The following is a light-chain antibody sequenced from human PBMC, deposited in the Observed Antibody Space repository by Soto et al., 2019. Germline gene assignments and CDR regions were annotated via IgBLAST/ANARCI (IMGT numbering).Light chain of an antibody. CDR1: ASSIAARYD. Sequence: QSVLTQPPSVSGAPGQRVTISCTGTASSIAARYDVHWYQQIPGKAPKLLIYGNNNRPSGVPDRFSGSKSGTSASLAITGLQADDEADYYCQSYDRSLTGYVFGTGTKVTVL. V-gene: IGLV1-40*01. CDR2: GNN. CDR3: QSYDRSLTGYV. J-gene: IGLJ1*01.